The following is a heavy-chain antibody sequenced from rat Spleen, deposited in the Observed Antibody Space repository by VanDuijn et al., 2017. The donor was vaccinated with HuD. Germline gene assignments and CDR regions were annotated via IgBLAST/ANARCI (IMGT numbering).Heavy chain of an antibody. V-gene: IGHV5-29*01. CDR3: ARHGYGGYSGSFAY. D-gene: IGHD1-11*01. CDR2: ISYDGSKT. J-gene: IGHJ2*01. Sequence: EVQLVESDGGLVQPGRSLKLSCEASGFTFSDFYMAWVRQAPTKGLEWVASISYDGSKTFYRDSVKGRFTISRDNARSTLNLHMDSLRSEDTATYYCARHGYGGYSGSFAYWGQGVMVTVSS. CDR1: GFTFSDFY.